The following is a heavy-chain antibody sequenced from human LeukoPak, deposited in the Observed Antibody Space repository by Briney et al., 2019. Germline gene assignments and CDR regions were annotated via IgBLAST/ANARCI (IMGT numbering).Heavy chain of an antibody. CDR3: ARGKYHNPDIVVVPAAIWDWFDP. CDR2: MNPNSGST. V-gene: IGHV1-8*01. J-gene: IGHJ5*02. D-gene: IGHD2-2*01. CDR1: GYTFTSYD. Sequence: ASVKVSCKASGYTFTSYDINWVRQATGQGLEWMGWMNPNSGSTGYAQKFQGRVTMTRNTSISTAYMELSSLRSEDTAVYYCARGKYHNPDIVVVPAAIWDWFDPWGQGTLVTVSS.